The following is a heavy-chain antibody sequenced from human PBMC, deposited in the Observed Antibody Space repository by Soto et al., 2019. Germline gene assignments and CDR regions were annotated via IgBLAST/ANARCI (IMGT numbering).Heavy chain of an antibody. Sequence: GGSLRLSCAASGFTFSSYGMHWVRQAPGKGLEWVAVISYDGSNKYYADSVKGRFTISRDNSKNTLYLQMNSLRAEDTAVYYCASYVSAGFPFDYWGQGTLVTVSS. V-gene: IGHV3-30*03. D-gene: IGHD3-22*01. CDR3: ASYVSAGFPFDY. CDR2: ISYDGSNK. J-gene: IGHJ4*02. CDR1: GFTFSSYG.